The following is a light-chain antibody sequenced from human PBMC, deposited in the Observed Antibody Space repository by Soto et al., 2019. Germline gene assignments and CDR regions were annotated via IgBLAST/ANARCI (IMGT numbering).Light chain of an antibody. CDR2: EVS. J-gene: IGLJ2*01. CDR1: SSDVGGYNY. V-gene: IGLV2-14*01. CDR3: SASKTGNNLVV. Sequence: QSALTQPASVSGSPGQSITISCTGTSSDVGGYNYVSWYQQHPGRAPKLIIYEVSNRPSGVSNRFSGSKSGNTASLPISGLQADDEADDYCSASKTGNNLVVFGGGTKLTVL.